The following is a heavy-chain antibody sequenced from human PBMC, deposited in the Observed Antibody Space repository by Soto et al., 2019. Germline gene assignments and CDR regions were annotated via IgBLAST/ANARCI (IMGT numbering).Heavy chain of an antibody. CDR3: AKDKYYYYS. J-gene: IGHJ4*02. D-gene: IGHD6-6*01. Sequence: GGSLRLSCAASGFTFSSYAMHWVRQAPGKGLEWVAVISYDGGNKYYADSVKGRFTISRDNSKSMLYLQMNSLGADDTAIYYCAKDKYYYYSWGQGTLVTVSS. CDR1: GFTFSSYA. CDR2: ISYDGGNK. V-gene: IGHV3-30-3*01.